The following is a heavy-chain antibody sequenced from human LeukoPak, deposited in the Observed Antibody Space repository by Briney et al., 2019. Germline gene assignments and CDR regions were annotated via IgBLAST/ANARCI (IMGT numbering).Heavy chain of an antibody. V-gene: IGHV1-46*01. CDR2: VYATGGTT. Sequence: ASVKVSFKASEDTFTYYHIHWVRQAPGQGVDWMGAVYATGGTTINTKIFKGRATMTRDTSTATVYMELSSFRFEDTAMYYCAKEPPRSYYFDYWGQGILVTVSS. CDR3: AKEPPRSYYFDY. J-gene: IGHJ4*02. CDR1: EDTFTYYH.